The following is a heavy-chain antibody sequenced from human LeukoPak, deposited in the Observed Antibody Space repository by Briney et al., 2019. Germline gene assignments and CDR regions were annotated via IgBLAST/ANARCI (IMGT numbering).Heavy chain of an antibody. CDR1: GGSISSYY. V-gene: IGHV4-4*07. CDR2: IYTSGST. J-gene: IGHJ1*01. D-gene: IGHD6-13*01. CDR3: ARTPLSSSWPIFQH. Sequence: SETLSLTCTVSGGSISSYYWSWIRQPAGKGLEWIGRIYTSGSTNYNPSLKSRVTMSVDTSKNQFSLKLSSVTAADTAVYYCARTPLSSSWPIFQHWGQGTLVTVSS.